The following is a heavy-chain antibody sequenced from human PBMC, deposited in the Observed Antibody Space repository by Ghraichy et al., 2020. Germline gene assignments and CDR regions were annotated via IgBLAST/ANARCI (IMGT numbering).Heavy chain of an antibody. J-gene: IGHJ1*01. CDR3: ARRSPSLLAEYFQH. V-gene: IGHV3-48*01. Sequence: GGSLRLSCAASGFTFSSYSMNWVRQAPGKGLEWVSYISSSSSTIYYADSVKGRFTISRDNAKNSLYLQMNSLRAEDTAVYYCARRSPSLLAEYFQHWGQGTLVTVSS. CDR1: GFTFSSYS. CDR2: ISSSSSTI.